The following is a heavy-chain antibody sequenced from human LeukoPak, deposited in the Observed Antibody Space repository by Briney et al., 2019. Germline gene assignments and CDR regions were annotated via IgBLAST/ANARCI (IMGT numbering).Heavy chain of an antibody. CDR1: GYTFTSYA. J-gene: IGHJ4*02. V-gene: IGHV1-3*01. Sequence: ASVKVSCKASGYTFTSYAMHWVRQAPGHRLEWMGWINAGNGNTKYSQKFQGRVTITRDTSASTAYMELSSLRSEDTAVYYCARDNWEVAASGDYWGQGTLVTVSS. D-gene: IGHD2-15*01. CDR2: INAGNGNT. CDR3: ARDNWEVAASGDY.